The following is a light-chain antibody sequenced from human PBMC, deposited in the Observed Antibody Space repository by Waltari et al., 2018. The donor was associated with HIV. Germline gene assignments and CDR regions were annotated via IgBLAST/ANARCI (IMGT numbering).Light chain of an antibody. V-gene: IGLV6-57*03. CDR3: QSSDSIIAV. J-gene: IGLJ3*02. Sequence: NFMLTQPHSVSASPGKTVIISCTRSSGSIDSNYVQWYQQRPGSAPIILIYEDTERPSGVSERFSASIDSSSNSASLTISGLTTEDEADYYCQSSDSIIAVFGGGTKLTVL. CDR1: SGSIDSNY. CDR2: EDT.